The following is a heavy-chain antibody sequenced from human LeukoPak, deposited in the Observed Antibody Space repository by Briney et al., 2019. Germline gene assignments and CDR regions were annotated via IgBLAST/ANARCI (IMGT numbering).Heavy chain of an antibody. CDR3: AKDIAVAGTVAFDI. Sequence: GGSLRLSCAASGFTFSYYRMNWVRQAPGKGLEWVSDISSSSGAIYYADSVKGRFTISRDNSKNTLYLQMNSLRAEDTAVYYCAKDIAVAGTVAFDIWGQGTMVTVSS. V-gene: IGHV3-48*01. D-gene: IGHD6-19*01. CDR2: ISSSSGAI. CDR1: GFTFSYYR. J-gene: IGHJ3*02.